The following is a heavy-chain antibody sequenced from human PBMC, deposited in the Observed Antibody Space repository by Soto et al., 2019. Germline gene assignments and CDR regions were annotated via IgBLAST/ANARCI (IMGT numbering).Heavy chain of an antibody. Sequence: EVQLVESGGGLVKPGGSLRLSCAASGFTFSSYSMNWVRQAPGKGLEWVSSISSSSSYIYYADSVKGRFTISRDNAKNSLYLQMNSLRAEDTAVYYCARDKYGSGSYPDYWGQGTLVTVSS. D-gene: IGHD3-10*01. CDR3: ARDKYGSGSYPDY. CDR1: GFTFSSYS. CDR2: ISSSSSYI. V-gene: IGHV3-21*01. J-gene: IGHJ4*02.